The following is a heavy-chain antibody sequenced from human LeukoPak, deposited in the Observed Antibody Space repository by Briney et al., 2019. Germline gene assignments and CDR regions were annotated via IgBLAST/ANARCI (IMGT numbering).Heavy chain of an antibody. CDR2: MWYDGSNK. CDR1: GFTFSSYG. Sequence: GGSLRLSCAASGFTFSSYGMHWVRQAPGKGLEWVAVMWYDGSNKYYADSVKGRFTISRDNSKNTLYLQMNSLRAEDTAVYYCARADDFWSGYYHRLDYWGQGTLVTVSS. D-gene: IGHD3-3*01. J-gene: IGHJ4*02. V-gene: IGHV3-33*01. CDR3: ARADDFWSGYYHRLDY.